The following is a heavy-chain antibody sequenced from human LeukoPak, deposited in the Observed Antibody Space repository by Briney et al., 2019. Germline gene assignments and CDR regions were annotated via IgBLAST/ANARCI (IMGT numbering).Heavy chain of an antibody. CDR3: AESKAGYDADYFDY. CDR1: GFTFSSYA. CDR2: ISGSGGST. D-gene: IGHD5-12*01. J-gene: IGHJ4*02. V-gene: IGHV3-23*01. Sequence: GGSLRLSCAASGFTFSSYAMSWVRQAPGKGLEWVSAISGSGGSTYYADSVKGRFTISRDNSKNTLYLRMNSLRAEDTAVYYCAESKAGYDADYFDYWGQGTLVTVSS.